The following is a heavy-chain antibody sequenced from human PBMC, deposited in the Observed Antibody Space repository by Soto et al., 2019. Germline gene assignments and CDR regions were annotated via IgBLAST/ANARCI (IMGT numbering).Heavy chain of an antibody. J-gene: IGHJ6*03. CDR3: ARRGVMVRGRPHYYYYMDV. D-gene: IGHD3-10*01. V-gene: IGHV3-11*01. CDR1: GFTFSDYY. CDR2: ISSSGSTI. Sequence: QVQLVESGGGLVKPGGSLRLSSAASGFTFSDYYMSWIRQAPGKGLEWVSYISSSGSTIYYADSVKGRFTISRDNAKNSLYLQGNGLRAEDTAVYYCARRGVMVRGRPHYYYYMDVWGKGTTVTVSS.